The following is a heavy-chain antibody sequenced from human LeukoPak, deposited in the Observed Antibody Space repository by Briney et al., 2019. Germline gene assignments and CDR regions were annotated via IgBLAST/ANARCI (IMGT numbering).Heavy chain of an antibody. Sequence: PSETLSLTCTASGGSISSRSYYWGWIRQPPGKGLEWIGSIHYSGSAYYNPSLKSRLTISVDTSKNQFFLKLSSVTAADTAVYYCARLYCSGGNCYGAFDIWGQGTMVTVSS. CDR2: IHYSGSA. CDR3: ARLYCSGGNCYGAFDI. D-gene: IGHD2-15*01. CDR1: GGSISSRSYY. J-gene: IGHJ3*02. V-gene: IGHV4-39*01.